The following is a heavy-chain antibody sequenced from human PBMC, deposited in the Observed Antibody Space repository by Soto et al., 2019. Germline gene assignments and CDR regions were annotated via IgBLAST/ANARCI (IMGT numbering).Heavy chain of an antibody. CDR2: IHHSGST. Sequence: PSETLTLTCTVSGGSIRSSNWWNWVRQPPGKGLEWIGEIHHSGSTNYNPSLKSRVTISVDKSKNQFSLKLNSVTAADTAVYYCARVRQGCSSTSCYFDPWGQGTLVTVSS. V-gene: IGHV4-4*02. CDR3: ARVRQGCSSTSCYFDP. J-gene: IGHJ5*02. D-gene: IGHD2-2*01. CDR1: GGSIRSSNW.